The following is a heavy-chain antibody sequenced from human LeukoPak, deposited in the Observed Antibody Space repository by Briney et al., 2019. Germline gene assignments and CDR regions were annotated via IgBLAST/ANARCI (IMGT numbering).Heavy chain of an antibody. D-gene: IGHD6-13*01. CDR1: GFTFSSYS. Sequence: GGSLRLSCAASGFTFSSYSMNWVRQAPGKGLEWVSYISSSSSTIYYADSVKGRFTISRDNAKNSLYLQMNSLRAEDTAVYYCARSGYSSSWSLDYWGQGTLVTVSS. J-gene: IGHJ4*02. CDR2: ISSSSSTI. V-gene: IGHV3-48*04. CDR3: ARSGYSSSWSLDY.